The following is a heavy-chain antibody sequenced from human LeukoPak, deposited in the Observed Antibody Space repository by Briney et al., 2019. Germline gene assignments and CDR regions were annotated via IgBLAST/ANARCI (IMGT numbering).Heavy chain of an antibody. Sequence: GGTLRLSCAASGFTFSNYGMSWVRQAPGKGLEWVSAISDRGVSTYYADSVKGRFTISRDNSKNTLYLQMNSLRAEDTAVYYCAKVAYGGNSWASFDYWGQGTLVTVSS. CDR3: AKVAYGGNSWASFDY. CDR1: GFTFSNYG. V-gene: IGHV3-23*01. J-gene: IGHJ4*02. D-gene: IGHD4-23*01. CDR2: ISDRGVST.